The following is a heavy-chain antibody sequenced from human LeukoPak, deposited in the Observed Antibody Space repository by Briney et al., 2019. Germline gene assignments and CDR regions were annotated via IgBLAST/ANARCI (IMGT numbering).Heavy chain of an antibody. Sequence: GGSLRLSCAASGFTFSSYAMSWVRQAPGVGLEWVGRIRNRANSYTTEYAASVKGRFIISRDDSNNSVYLQMNSLKSEDTAVYFCARWVTRTDFFDLWGQGTMVIVSS. CDR3: ARWVTRTDFFDL. J-gene: IGHJ3*01. D-gene: IGHD3-10*01. V-gene: IGHV3-72*01. CDR2: IRNRANSYTT. CDR1: GFTFSSYA.